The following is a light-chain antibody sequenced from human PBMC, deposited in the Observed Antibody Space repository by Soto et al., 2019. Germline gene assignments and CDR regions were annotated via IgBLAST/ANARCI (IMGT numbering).Light chain of an antibody. CDR3: QQYNTHSGT. J-gene: IGKJ1*01. Sequence: DIQMTQSPSTLSASLGDRVTITCRASQTVNAWLAWYQHKPGKAPKPLIYDASSLESGVPARFSGSGSGTEFILTISSLQPDDVGTYYCQQYNTHSGTFGQGTK. CDR2: DAS. V-gene: IGKV1-5*01. CDR1: QTVNAW.